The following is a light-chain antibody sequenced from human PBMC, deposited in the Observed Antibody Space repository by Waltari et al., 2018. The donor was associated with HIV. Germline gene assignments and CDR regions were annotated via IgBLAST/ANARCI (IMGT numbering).Light chain of an antibody. CDR1: ISDIGSYNL. CDR2: EVN. CDR3: CSYAGGRVFVL. V-gene: IGLV2-23*02. Sequence: QSALSQTASVSGSPGQSITISCTGTISDIGSYNLVSWYQQYPGRAPKLIIYEVNKRPSGFSDRFSGSKSSNRASLTVAGVKVEDEADYYCCSYAGGRVFVLFGGGTRLTV. J-gene: IGLJ2*01.